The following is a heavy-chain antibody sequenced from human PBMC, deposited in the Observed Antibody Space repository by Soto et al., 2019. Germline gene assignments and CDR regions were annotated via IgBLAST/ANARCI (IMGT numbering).Heavy chain of an antibody. CDR1: GGTFSSYA. D-gene: IGHD3-9*01. J-gene: IGHJ6*02. V-gene: IGHV1-69*05. CDR2: IIPIFGTA. CDR3: ARFEGLYDILTGPYHYYGMDV. Sequence: ASVKVSCKASGGTFSSYAISWVRQAPGQGLEWMGGIIPIFGTANYAQKLQGRVTITTDESTSTAYMELSSLRSEDTAVYYCARFEGLYDILTGPYHYYGMDVWGQGTTVTVSS.